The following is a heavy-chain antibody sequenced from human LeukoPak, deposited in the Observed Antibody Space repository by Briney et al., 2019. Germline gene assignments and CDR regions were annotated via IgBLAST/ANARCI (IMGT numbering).Heavy chain of an antibody. CDR1: GFTFSDYW. D-gene: IGHD2-2*01. CDR2: IKQDGSAK. CDR3: ARWRGSTSERSDY. Sequence: GGSLRLSCTASGFTFSDYWMTWVRQAPGKGMEWVANIKQDGSAKYYVDSVKGRFTISRDNAKNSLYLQMDSLRVEDTATYYCARWRGSTSERSDYWGQGTLVTVSS. V-gene: IGHV3-7*01. J-gene: IGHJ4*02.